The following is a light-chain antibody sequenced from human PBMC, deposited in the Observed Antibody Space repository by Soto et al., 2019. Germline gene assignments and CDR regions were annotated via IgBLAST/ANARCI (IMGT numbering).Light chain of an antibody. V-gene: IGKV1-39*01. Sequence: DIQMTQSPSSLSASVGDRVTITCRASQSISSYLNWYQQKPGKAPKLLIYAASSLQSGVPSRFSGSGSGTDFTLTNSSLHPELFATYYCQQSYSTPGTFAQATKVAIK. CDR1: QSISSY. CDR2: AAS. CDR3: QQSYSTPGT. J-gene: IGKJ1*01.